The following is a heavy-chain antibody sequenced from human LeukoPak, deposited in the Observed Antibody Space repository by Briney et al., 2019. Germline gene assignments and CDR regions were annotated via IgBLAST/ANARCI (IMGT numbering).Heavy chain of an antibody. D-gene: IGHD5-18*01. J-gene: IGHJ6*02. CDR1: GGSVSTYY. V-gene: IGHV4-59*02. Sequence: PSETLSLTCTVSGGSVSTYYWGWIRQPPGKGLEWIGYISYSGSTNSNPSLTSRVTMSVDTSKNQFSLNLNSVTAADTAVYFCARDPGYSYGPSYGMDVWGQGTTVTVSS. CDR3: ARDPGYSYGPSYGMDV. CDR2: ISYSGST.